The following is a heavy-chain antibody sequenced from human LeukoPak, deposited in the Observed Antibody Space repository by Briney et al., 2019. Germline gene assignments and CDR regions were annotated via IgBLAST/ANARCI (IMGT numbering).Heavy chain of an antibody. CDR3: AGRRYYDSTGPIMYYFDY. D-gene: IGHD3-22*01. CDR1: GFTFSSYA. V-gene: IGHV3-48*03. CDR2: ISSSGSTI. J-gene: IGHJ4*02. Sequence: GGSLRLSCAASGFTFSSYAMNWVRQAPGKGLEWVSYISSSGSTIYYADSVKGRFTISRDNAKNSLYLQMNSLRAEDTAVYYCAGRRYYDSTGPIMYYFDYWGQGTLVTVSS.